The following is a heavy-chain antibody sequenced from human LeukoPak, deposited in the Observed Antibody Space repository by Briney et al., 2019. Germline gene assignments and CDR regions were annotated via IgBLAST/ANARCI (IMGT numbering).Heavy chain of an antibody. D-gene: IGHD5-12*01. V-gene: IGHV4-39*02. CDR2: INHSGST. J-gene: IGHJ3*02. CDR1: GGSISSGSYY. Sequence: SETLSLTCTVSGGSISSGSYYWSWIRQPPGKGLEWIGEINHSGSTNYNPSLKSRVTISVDTSKNHFSLRLSSVTAADTAVYYCARGRYDYFGIRGADSFDIWGQGTMVTVSS. CDR3: ARGRYDYFGIRGADSFDI.